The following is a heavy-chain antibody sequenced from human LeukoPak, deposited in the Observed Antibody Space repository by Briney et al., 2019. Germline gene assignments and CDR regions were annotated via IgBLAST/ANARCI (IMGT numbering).Heavy chain of an antibody. CDR3: ASADSGYGDYGWVFDY. J-gene: IGHJ4*02. Sequence: KPSETLSLTCTVSGGSISSSSYYWGWIRHPPGKGLEWIGSIYYSGSTYYNPSLKSRVTISVDTSKNQFSLKLSSVTAADTAVYYCASADSGYGDYGWVFDYWGQGTLVTVSS. V-gene: IGHV4-39*01. CDR2: IYYSGST. CDR1: GGSISSSSYY. D-gene: IGHD4-17*01.